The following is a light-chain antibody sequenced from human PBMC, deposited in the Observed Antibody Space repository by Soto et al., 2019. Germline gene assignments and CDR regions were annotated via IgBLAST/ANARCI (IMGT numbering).Light chain of an antibody. J-gene: IGKJ3*01. CDR3: LHRNNWPPSFT. CDR2: GDS. CDR1: QRISTS. V-gene: IGKV3-11*01. Sequence: EIVLTQSPATLSLSPGERATLSCGASQRISTSLAWYQQKPGQAPRLLIYGDSTRAAGIPARFSGSGSGTDFTLTISGLETEDFAVYFCLHRNNWPPSFTFGPGTAVEVK.